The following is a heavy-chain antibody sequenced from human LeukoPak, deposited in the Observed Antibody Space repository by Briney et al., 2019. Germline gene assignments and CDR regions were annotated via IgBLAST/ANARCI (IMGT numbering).Heavy chain of an antibody. Sequence: SETLSLTCTVSGGSISSSSYYWGWIRQPPGKGLEWIGSIYYSVSTYYNPSLKSRVTISVDTSKNQFSLKLSSVTAADTAVYYCARLMQYSSSGTDYWGQGTLVTVSS. CDR3: ARLMQYSSSGTDY. CDR2: IYYSVST. CDR1: GGSISSSSYY. V-gene: IGHV4-39*01. D-gene: IGHD6-6*01. J-gene: IGHJ4*02.